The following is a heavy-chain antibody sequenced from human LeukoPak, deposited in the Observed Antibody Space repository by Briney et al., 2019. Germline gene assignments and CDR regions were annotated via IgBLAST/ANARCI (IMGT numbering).Heavy chain of an antibody. J-gene: IGHJ5*01. V-gene: IGHV3-30*04. Sequence: GGSLRLSCAASGFTFSTYAMHWVRQAPGKGLEWVAVISYDGSNKYYADSVKVRFTISRDNSKNTLYLQMNSLRDEDTAVYYCARDGGQQLVFATKLHKWFDSWGQGILVTVSS. CDR2: ISYDGSNK. CDR1: GFTFSTYA. D-gene: IGHD6-13*01. CDR3: ARDGGQQLVFATKLHKWFDS.